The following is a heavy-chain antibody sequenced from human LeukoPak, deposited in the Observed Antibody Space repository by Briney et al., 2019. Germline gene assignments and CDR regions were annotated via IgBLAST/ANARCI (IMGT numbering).Heavy chain of an antibody. V-gene: IGHV3-33*08. J-gene: IGHJ4*02. CDR2: IWYDGSNK. CDR1: EFTFNSYW. CDR3: ARVGYYYDSSGYYFFDY. D-gene: IGHD3-22*01. Sequence: PGGSLRLSCAASEFTFNSYWMSWVRQAPGKGLEWVAVIWYDGSNKYYADSVKGRFTISRDNSKNTLYLQMNSLRAEDTAVYYCARVGYYYDSSGYYFFDYWGQGTLVTVSS.